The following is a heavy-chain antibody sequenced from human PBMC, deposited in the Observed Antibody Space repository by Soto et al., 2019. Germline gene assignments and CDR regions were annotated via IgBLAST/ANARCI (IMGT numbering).Heavy chain of an antibody. CDR1: GFTFSSYW. J-gene: IGHJ1*01. CDR2: IKQDGSEK. CDR3: ASRPPGGDYEYFQH. Sequence: PGGSNRLSCAAAGFTFSSYWRSWVRQEPGKGLEWVANIKQDGSEKHYVDSVKGRFTISRDNAKNSLYLQMNSLRAEDTAVYYCASRPPGGDYEYFQHWGQGTLVTVSS. D-gene: IGHD4-17*01. V-gene: IGHV3-7*01.